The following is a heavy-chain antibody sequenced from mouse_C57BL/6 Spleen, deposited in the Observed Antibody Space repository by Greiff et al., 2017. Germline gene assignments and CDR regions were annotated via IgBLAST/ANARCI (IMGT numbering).Heavy chain of an antibody. D-gene: IGHD1-1*01. J-gene: IGHJ3*02. CDR3: TYGTK. Sequence: EVKVEESGGGLVQPGGSMKLSCVASGFTFSNYWMNWVRQSPEKGLEWVAQIRLKSDNYATHYAESVKGRFTISRDDSKSRVYLQMNNLRAEDTGIYYCTYGTKWGQGTLVTVSA. CDR2: IRLKSDNYAT. V-gene: IGHV6-3*01. CDR1: GFTFSNYW.